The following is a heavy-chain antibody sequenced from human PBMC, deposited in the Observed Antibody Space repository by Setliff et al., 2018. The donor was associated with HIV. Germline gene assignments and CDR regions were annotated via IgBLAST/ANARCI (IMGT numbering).Heavy chain of an antibody. CDR3: ARRIDDSGSFPDKNWFDT. CDR2: IYSSGST. J-gene: IGHJ5*02. Sequence: SETLSLTXTVSGGSISSYYWSWIRQPPGKGLEWLGHIYSSGSTNYNPSLKSRVTISVDTSKNQFSLRLTSVTAADTAVYYCARRIDDSGSFPDKNWFDTWGQGSLVTVSS. D-gene: IGHD3-10*01. CDR1: GGSISSYY. V-gene: IGHV4-4*09.